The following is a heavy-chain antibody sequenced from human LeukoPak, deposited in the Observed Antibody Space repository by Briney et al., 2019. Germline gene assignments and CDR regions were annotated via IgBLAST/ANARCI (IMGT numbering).Heavy chain of an antibody. CDR1: GGTFSSYA. D-gene: IGHD3-22*01. V-gene: IGHV1-69*05. J-gene: IGHJ4*02. CDR3: ARTYYYDSSGYILFDY. Sequence: SSVKVSCKASGGTFSSYAISWVRQAPGQGLEWMGGIIPIFGTANYAQKFQGRVTITTDESTSTAYMELSSLRSEDTAVYYCARTYYYDSSGYILFDYWGQGTLVTVSS. CDR2: IIPIFGTA.